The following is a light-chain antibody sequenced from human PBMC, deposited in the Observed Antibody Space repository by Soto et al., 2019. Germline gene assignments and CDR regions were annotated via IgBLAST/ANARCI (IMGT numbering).Light chain of an antibody. CDR3: SSYAGNNNVV. CDR1: SSDVGDYKF. J-gene: IGLJ2*01. Sequence: QSALTQPPSASGSPGQSVTISCTGTSSDVGDYKFVSWYQQHPGKAPKLLIYEVSRRPSGVPDRFSGSKSGNTASLTVSGLQAEDKADYYCSSYAGNNNVVFGGGTKVTVL. CDR2: EVS. V-gene: IGLV2-8*01.